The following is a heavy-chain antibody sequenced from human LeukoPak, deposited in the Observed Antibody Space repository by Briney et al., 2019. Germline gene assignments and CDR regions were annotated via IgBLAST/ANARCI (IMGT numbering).Heavy chain of an antibody. V-gene: IGHV1-69*05. J-gene: IGHJ6*03. CDR2: IIPIFGTA. Sequence: GASVKVSCKASGGTFSSYAISWVRQAPGQGLEWMGGIIPIFGTANYAQKFKGRVTITTDESTSTAYMELSSMRSEDTAVYYCARGAAGGVDYYYMDVWGKGTTVTVSS. CDR3: ARGAAGGVDYYYMDV. D-gene: IGHD6-25*01. CDR1: GGTFSSYA.